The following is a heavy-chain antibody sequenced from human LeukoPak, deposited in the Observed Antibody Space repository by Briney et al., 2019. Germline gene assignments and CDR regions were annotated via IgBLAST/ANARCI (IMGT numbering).Heavy chain of an antibody. CDR2: ISSSSYI. CDR3: ARLERWYPDY. J-gene: IGHJ4*02. D-gene: IGHD2-15*01. V-gene: IGHV3-21*01. CDR1: GFTFSSYA. Sequence: GGSLRLSCAASGFTFSSYAMSWVRQAPGKGLEWVSSISSSSYIYYADSVKGRFTISRDNAKNSLYLQMNSLRAEDTAVYYCARLERWYPDYWGQGTLVTVSS.